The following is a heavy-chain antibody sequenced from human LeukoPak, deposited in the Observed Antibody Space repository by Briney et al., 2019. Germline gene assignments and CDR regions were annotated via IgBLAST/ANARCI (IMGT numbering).Heavy chain of an antibody. D-gene: IGHD7-27*01. CDR1: GFRFSTYG. V-gene: IGHV3-30*02. CDR3: ATDFNWAWIY. CDR2: VRHEEIDK. J-gene: IGHJ4*02. Sequence: GGSLRLSCVASGFRFSTYGMHWVRQAPGKGLEWVSFVRHEEIDKYYARSVKGRFTISRDDSRNTQYLQMNNLRSEDTAIYYCATDFNWAWIYWGQGTLVTVSS.